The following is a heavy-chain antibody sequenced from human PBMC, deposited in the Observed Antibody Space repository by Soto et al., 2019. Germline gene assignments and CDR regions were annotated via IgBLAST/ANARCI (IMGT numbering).Heavy chain of an antibody. CDR1: GYTFTGYY. V-gene: IGHV1-2*02. D-gene: IGHD3-10*01. CDR3: AANYYGSGSYYPRGEYYYYYYMDV. J-gene: IGHJ6*03. Sequence: ASVKVSCKASGYTFTGYYMHLVRQAPGQGLEWMGWINPNSGGTNYAQKFQERVTITRDMSTSTAYMELSSLRSEDTAVYYCAANYYGSGSYYPRGEYYYYYYMDVWGKGTTVTVSS. CDR2: INPNSGGT.